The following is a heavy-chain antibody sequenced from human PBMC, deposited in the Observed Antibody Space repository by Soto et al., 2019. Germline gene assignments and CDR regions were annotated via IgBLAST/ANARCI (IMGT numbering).Heavy chain of an antibody. J-gene: IGHJ4*02. CDR3: ARVVDTAMVIDY. D-gene: IGHD5-18*01. Sequence: ASVKVSCKASGYTFTSYGISWVRQAPGQGLEWMGWISAYNGNTNYAQKLQGRVTMTTDTSTGTAYMELRSLRSDDTAAYYCARVVDTAMVIDYRGQRTPVTVSS. V-gene: IGHV1-18*01. CDR1: GYTFTSYG. CDR2: ISAYNGNT.